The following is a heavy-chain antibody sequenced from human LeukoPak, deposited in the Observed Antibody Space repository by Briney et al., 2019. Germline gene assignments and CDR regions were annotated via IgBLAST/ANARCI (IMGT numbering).Heavy chain of an antibody. CDR3: ARGSGPLVDY. J-gene: IGHJ4*02. D-gene: IGHD1-1*01. V-gene: IGHV3-48*01. CDR1: GFTFSSYS. CDR2: ISSSSSTK. Sequence: GGSLRLSCAASGFTFSSYSMNWVRQAPGKGLEWVSYISSSSSTKYYADSVKGRFTISRDNAKNSLYLQMNSLRAEDTAVYYCARGSGPLVDYWGQGTLVTVSS.